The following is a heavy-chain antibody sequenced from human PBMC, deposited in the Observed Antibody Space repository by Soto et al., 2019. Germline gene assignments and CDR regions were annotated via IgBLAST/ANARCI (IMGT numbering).Heavy chain of an antibody. CDR1: GYTFTGYY. D-gene: IGHD2-15*01. CDR3: AREDLRVGYCSGGSCPPDY. V-gene: IGHV1-2*02. J-gene: IGHJ4*02. CDR2: INPNSGGT. Sequence: QVQLVQSGAEVKKPGASVKVSCKASGYTFTGYYMHWVRQAPGQGLEWMGWINPNSGGTNYAQKFQGRVTMTRDTSISTAYMELSRLRSDDTAVYYCAREDLRVGYCSGGSCPPDYWGQGTLVTVSP.